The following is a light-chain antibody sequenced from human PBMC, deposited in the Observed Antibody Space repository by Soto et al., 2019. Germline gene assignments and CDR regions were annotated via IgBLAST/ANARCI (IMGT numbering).Light chain of an antibody. J-gene: IGLJ1*01. CDR2: DNN. V-gene: IGLV1-51*01. CDR3: GTWDSSLRALYV. CDR1: SSNIGNNY. Sequence: QSVLTQPPSVSAAPGQKVTISCSGSSSNIGNNYVSWYQQLPGTAPKLLIYDNNKRPSEIPDRFSGSKSGTSATLGITGLQTGDEADYYCGTWDSSLRALYVFGTGTKLTVL.